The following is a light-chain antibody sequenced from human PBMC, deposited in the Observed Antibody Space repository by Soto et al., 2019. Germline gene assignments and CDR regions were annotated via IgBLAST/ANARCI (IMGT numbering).Light chain of an antibody. CDR2: DNN. J-gene: IGLJ3*02. CDR1: TSNIGNNY. V-gene: IGLV1-51*01. Sequence: QSVLTQPPSVSAAPGQKVTISCSGGTSNIGNNYVSWYQQLPRTAPKLLIYDNNKRPSGIPDRFSGSKSGTSATLGITGLLTGDEADYYCGTWDSSLSAVVFGGGTQLTVL. CDR3: GTWDSSLSAVV.